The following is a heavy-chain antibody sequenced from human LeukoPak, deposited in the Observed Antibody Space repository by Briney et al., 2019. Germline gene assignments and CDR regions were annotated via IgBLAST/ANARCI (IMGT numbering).Heavy chain of an antibody. V-gene: IGHV4-39*01. CDR3: TRLSDY. J-gene: IGHJ4*02. CDR2: INYSGST. CDR1: GGSISGSHYY. Sequence: PSETLSLTCSVSGGSISGSHYYWGWVRQPPGKGLEWIGSINYSGSTYYNPSLKSRVTISVDTSKNQFSLNLNSVTAADTAVYSCTRLSDYWGQGTQVTVSS.